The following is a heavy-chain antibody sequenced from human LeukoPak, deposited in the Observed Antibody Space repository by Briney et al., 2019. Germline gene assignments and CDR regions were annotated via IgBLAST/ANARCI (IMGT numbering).Heavy chain of an antibody. D-gene: IGHD6-6*01. CDR3: ARFEYSSSSSGIY. Sequence: PSETLSLTCTVSGGSISSSSYYWGWLRQPPGKGLEWIGSIYYSGSTYYNPSLKSRVTISVDTSKNQFSLKLSSVTAADTAVYYCARFEYSSSSSGIYWGQGTLVTVSS. J-gene: IGHJ4*02. CDR1: GGSISSSSYY. V-gene: IGHV4-39*07. CDR2: IYYSGST.